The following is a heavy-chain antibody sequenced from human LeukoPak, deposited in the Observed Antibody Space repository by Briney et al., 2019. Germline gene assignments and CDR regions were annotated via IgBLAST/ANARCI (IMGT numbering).Heavy chain of an antibody. Sequence: PGGSLRLSCSASGFTFSSYAMHWVRQAPGKGLEYVSAISSNGGSTYYADSVKGRFTISRDNSKNTLYLQMSSLRAEDTAVYYCVKVVIVATMLDAFDIWGRGTMVTVSS. D-gene: IGHD5-12*01. J-gene: IGHJ3*02. CDR2: ISSNGGST. V-gene: IGHV3-64D*06. CDR1: GFTFSSYA. CDR3: VKVVIVATMLDAFDI.